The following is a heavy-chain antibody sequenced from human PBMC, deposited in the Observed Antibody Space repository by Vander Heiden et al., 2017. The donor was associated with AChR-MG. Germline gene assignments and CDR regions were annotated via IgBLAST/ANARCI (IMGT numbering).Heavy chain of an antibody. CDR2: IYYSGST. J-gene: IGHJ4*02. CDR3: ARGKRGSWYVLYYFDY. CDR1: AGSIRSGGYY. D-gene: IGHD2-15*01. V-gene: IGHV4-31*03. Sequence: QVQLQESGPGLVKPSQPLSLTCTVSAGSIRSGGYYWSWIRQHPGKGLEWIGYIYYSGSTYYNPSLKSRVTISVDTSKNQFSLKLSSVTAADTAVYYCARGKRGSWYVLYYFDYWGQGTLVTVSS.